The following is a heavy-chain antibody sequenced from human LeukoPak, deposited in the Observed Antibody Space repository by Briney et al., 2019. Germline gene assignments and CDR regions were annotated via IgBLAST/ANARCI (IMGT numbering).Heavy chain of an antibody. CDR2: IIPIFGTA. CDR3: ARSADYDFWSGHNYYYYMDV. CDR1: GGTFSSYA. Sequence: SVKVSCKASGGTFSSYAISWVRQAPGQGLEWMGGIIPIFGTANYAQKFQGRVTITADESTSTAYMELSSLRSEDTAVYYCARSADYDFWSGHNYYYYMDVWGKGTTVTVSS. D-gene: IGHD3-3*01. J-gene: IGHJ6*03. V-gene: IGHV1-69*13.